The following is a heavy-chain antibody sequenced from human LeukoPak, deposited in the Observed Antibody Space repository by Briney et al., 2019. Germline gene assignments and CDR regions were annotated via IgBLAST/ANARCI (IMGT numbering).Heavy chain of an antibody. CDR2: IHTSGTT. CDR1: GDSISSYY. Sequence: SETLSLTCTVSGDSISSYYCTWIRQPAGKGLEWIGRIHTSGTTNYNSSLKSRVTISEDTSKNQFSLKLSSVTAADTAVYYCARYSSGYYMDVWGKGTTVTVSS. J-gene: IGHJ6*03. D-gene: IGHD6-6*01. V-gene: IGHV4-4*07. CDR3: ARYSSGYYMDV.